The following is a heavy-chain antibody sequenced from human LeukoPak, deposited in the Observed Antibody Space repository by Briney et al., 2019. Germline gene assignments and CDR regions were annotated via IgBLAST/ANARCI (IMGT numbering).Heavy chain of an antibody. CDR3: ASSDGELLAFDI. CDR2: IIPIFGTA. V-gene: IGHV1-69*15. CDR1: GGTFSSYA. D-gene: IGHD1-26*01. Sequence: SVKVSCTASGGTFSSYAISWVRQAPGQGLEWMGRIIPIFGTANYAQKFQGRVTITADESTSTAYMELSSLRSEDTAVYYCASSDGELLAFDIWGQGTMVTVSS. J-gene: IGHJ3*02.